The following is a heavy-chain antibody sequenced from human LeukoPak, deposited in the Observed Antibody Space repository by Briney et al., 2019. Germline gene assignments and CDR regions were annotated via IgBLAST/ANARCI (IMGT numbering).Heavy chain of an antibody. CDR2: GGNSGGT. Sequence: GSLRLSCAASGFTLSTDSMNWVRQAPGKGLEWIGEGGNSGGTKFNPSLKSRVTISADTSKNQFSLKLSSVTAADTAVYYCAKNGQSGFSFDPWGQGTLVTVSS. J-gene: IGHJ5*02. D-gene: IGHD1-26*01. CDR3: AKNGQSGFSFDP. V-gene: IGHV4-34*08. CDR1: GFTLSTDS.